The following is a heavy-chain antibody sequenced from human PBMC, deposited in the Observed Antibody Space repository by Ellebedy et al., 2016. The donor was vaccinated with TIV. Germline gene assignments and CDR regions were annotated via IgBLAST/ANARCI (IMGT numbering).Heavy chain of an antibody. CDR2: LYPDAKT. D-gene: IGHD3-16*01. J-gene: IGHJ5*02. CDR3: ARGPGGGDDVGDNWFDP. V-gene: IGHV3-66*01. Sequence: GESLKISCEASGIIVSDYFMNWVRQAPGKGLEWVQVLYPDAKTNYTDSVNGRFIFSRDSSKNPLYLQMKSLTAEDTAVYYCARGPGGGDDVGDNWFDPWGQGTLVTVSS. CDR1: GIIVSDYF.